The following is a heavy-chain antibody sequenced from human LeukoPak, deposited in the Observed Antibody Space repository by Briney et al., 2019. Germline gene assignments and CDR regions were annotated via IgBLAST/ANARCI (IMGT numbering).Heavy chain of an antibody. CDR3: ARRSGLVGDPARFDF. D-gene: IGHD3-16*01. J-gene: IGHJ4*02. Sequence: SDTLSLTCTVSSGSIISISYYWGWIRQPPGKGLEYIASMYYTGSTYYNPSLKSRVTMSVDTSKNQFSLKLSSVTAADTAVYYCARRSGLVGDPARFDFWGQGALVTVSS. CDR2: MYYTGST. V-gene: IGHV4-39*01. CDR1: SGSIISISYY.